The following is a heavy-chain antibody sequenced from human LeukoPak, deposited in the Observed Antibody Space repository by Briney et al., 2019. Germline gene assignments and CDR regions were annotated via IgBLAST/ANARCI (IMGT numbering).Heavy chain of an antibody. CDR1: GYSISSGYY. D-gene: IGHD2-15*01. V-gene: IGHV4-38-2*01. Sequence: PSETLSLTCPVSGYSISSGYYWGRIRQPPGKGLEWIGSIYHSGSTYYNPSLKSRVTISVDTSKNQFSLKLSSVTAADTAVYYCARSTGPSVVAAKAFFDYWGQGTLVTVSS. J-gene: IGHJ4*02. CDR3: ARSTGPSVVAAKAFFDY. CDR2: IYHSGST.